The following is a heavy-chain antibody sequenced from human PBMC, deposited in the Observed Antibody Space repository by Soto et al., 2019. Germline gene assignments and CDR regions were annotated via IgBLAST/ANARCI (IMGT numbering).Heavy chain of an antibody. Sequence: SETLSLTCTVSGGSVSSGSYYWSWIRQPPGKGLEWIGYIYYSGSTNYNPSLKSRVTISVDTSKNQFPLKLSSVTAADTAVYYWAGWRAAVRASYYCRRGHVIIVSS. CDR3: AGWRAAVRASYY. D-gene: IGHD2-15*01. CDR2: IYYSGST. V-gene: IGHV4-61*01. CDR1: GGSVSSGSYY. J-gene: IGHJ4*02.